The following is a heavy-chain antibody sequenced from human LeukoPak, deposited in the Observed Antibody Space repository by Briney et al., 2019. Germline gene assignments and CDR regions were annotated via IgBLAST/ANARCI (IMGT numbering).Heavy chain of an antibody. J-gene: IGHJ4*02. CDR3: AREPVAGGFDY. CDR1: GGSFSDYY. Sequence: SETLSPTCAVYGGSFSDYYWSWIRQPPGKGLEWIGKINHSGSTNYNPSLKSRVTISVDTSKNQFSLKLSSVTAADTAVYYCAREPVAGGFDYWGQGTLVTVSS. D-gene: IGHD6-19*01. CDR2: INHSGST. V-gene: IGHV4-34*01.